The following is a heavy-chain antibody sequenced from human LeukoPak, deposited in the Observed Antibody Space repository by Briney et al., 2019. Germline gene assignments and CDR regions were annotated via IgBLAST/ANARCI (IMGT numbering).Heavy chain of an antibody. D-gene: IGHD6-19*01. V-gene: IGHV4-59*08. CDR1: GGSISSYY. CDR3: ARAIAVAGYWYFDL. Sequence: PSETLSLTCTVSGGSISSYYWSWIRQPPGKGLEWIGYIYYSGSTNYNPSLKSRVTISVDTSKNQFSLKLSSVTAADTAVYYCARAIAVAGYWYFDLWGRGTLVTVSS. CDR2: IYYSGST. J-gene: IGHJ2*01.